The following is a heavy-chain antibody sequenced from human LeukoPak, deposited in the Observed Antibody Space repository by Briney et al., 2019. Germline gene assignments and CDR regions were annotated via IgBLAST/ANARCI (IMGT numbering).Heavy chain of an antibody. CDR3: ARAKYYDSSGYYQGFFDY. CDR1: GFTFSSYA. V-gene: IGHV3-64*01. Sequence: PGGSLRLSCAASGFTFSSYAMHRVRQAPGKGLEYVSAISSNGGSTYYANSVKGRFTISRDNSKNTLYLQMGSLRAEDMAVYYCARAKYYDSSGYYQGFFDYWGQGTLVTVS. D-gene: IGHD3-22*01. J-gene: IGHJ4*02. CDR2: ISSNGGST.